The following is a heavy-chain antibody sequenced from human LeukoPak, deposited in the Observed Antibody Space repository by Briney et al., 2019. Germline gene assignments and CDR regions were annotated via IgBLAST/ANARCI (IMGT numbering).Heavy chain of an antibody. Sequence: ASVKVSCKASGYTFTGYYMHWVRQAPGQGLEWMGWINPNSGGTNYAQKFQGRVTMTRDTSISTAYMELSSLRSEDTAVYYCARDASSSSWYEDYWGQGTLVTVSS. D-gene: IGHD6-13*01. CDR2: INPNSGGT. CDR1: GYTFTGYY. J-gene: IGHJ4*02. V-gene: IGHV1-2*02. CDR3: ARDASSSSWYEDY.